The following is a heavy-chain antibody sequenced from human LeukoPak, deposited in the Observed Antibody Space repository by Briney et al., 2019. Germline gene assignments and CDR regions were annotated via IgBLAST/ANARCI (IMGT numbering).Heavy chain of an antibody. CDR1: GYTFTSYA. D-gene: IGHD6-13*01. CDR2: LNAGNGNT. Sequence: ASVKVSCKASGYTFTSYAMHWVRQAPGQRLEWMGWLNAGNGNTKYSQKFQGRVTITRDTSAGTAYMELSSLRSEDTAVYYCARDPGSSWLPPPDYWGQGTLVTVSS. CDR3: ARDPGSSWLPPPDY. J-gene: IGHJ4*02. V-gene: IGHV1-3*01.